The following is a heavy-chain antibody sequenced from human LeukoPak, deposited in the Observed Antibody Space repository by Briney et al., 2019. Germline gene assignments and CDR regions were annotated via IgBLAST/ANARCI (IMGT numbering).Heavy chain of an antibody. V-gene: IGHV3-30-3*01. CDR2: ISYDGSDK. CDR3: AKDRYDYGDY. Sequence: GRSLRLSCAASGFAFTSYAMNWVRQAPGKGLEWVAVISYDGSDKYYTDSVKGRFTISRDDSKNTLYLQMNSLRAEDTAVYYCAKDRYDYGDYWGQGTLVTVSS. J-gene: IGHJ4*02. D-gene: IGHD2-15*01. CDR1: GFAFTSYA.